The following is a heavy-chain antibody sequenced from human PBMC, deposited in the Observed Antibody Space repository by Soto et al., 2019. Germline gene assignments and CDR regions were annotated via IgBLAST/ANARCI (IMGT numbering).Heavy chain of an antibody. CDR3: ARGHTRFLEWLTTGNWFDP. CDR2: INHSGST. CDR1: GGSFSGYY. V-gene: IGHV4-34*01. D-gene: IGHD3-3*01. J-gene: IGHJ5*02. Sequence: LSLTCAVYGGSFSGYYWSWIRQPPGKGLEWIGEINHSGSTNYNPSLKSRVTTSVDTSKNQFSLKLSSVTAADTAVYYCARGHTRFLEWLTTGNWFDPWGQGTLVTVSS.